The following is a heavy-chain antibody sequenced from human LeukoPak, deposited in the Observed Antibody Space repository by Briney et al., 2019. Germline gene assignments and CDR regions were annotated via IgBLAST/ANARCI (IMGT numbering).Heavy chain of an antibody. CDR3: ARTPSSTVATIYSDY. CDR2: ISAYNGNT. Sequence: ASVKVSCKASGYTFTSYGISWVRQAPGQGLEWMGWISAYNGNTNYAQKLQGRVTMTTDTSTSTAYMELRSLRSDDTAVYYCARTPSSTVATIYSDYWGQGTLVTVSS. CDR1: GYTFTSYG. D-gene: IGHD1-14*01. J-gene: IGHJ4*02. V-gene: IGHV1-18*01.